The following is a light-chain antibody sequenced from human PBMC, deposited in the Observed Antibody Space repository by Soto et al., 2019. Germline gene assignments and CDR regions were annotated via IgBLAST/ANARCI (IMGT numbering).Light chain of an antibody. CDR2: DVS. CDR1: SSDVGGYNF. J-gene: IGLJ1*01. V-gene: IGLV2-11*01. CDR3: CSYAGSYTYV. Sequence: QSALTQPRSVSGSPGQSVPISCTGTSSDVGGYNFVSWYQQHPVKAPKLMIYDVSKRPSGVPDRFSGSKSGNTASLTISGLQAEDEADYYCCSYAGSYTYVFGTGTKLTVL.